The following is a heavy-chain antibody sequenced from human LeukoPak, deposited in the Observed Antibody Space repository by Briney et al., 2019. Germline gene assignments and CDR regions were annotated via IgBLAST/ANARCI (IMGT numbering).Heavy chain of an antibody. CDR3: ANLTPRGHGMDV. Sequence: PGRSLRLSCAASGFTFDDYAMHWVRQAPGKGLEWVSGISWNSGSIGYADSVKGRFTISRDNSKNTLYLQPNSLRPEDTAVYYCANLTPRGHGMDVWGHGTTVIVSS. V-gene: IGHV3-9*01. D-gene: IGHD3-10*01. CDR2: ISWNSGSI. CDR1: GFTFDDYA. J-gene: IGHJ6*02.